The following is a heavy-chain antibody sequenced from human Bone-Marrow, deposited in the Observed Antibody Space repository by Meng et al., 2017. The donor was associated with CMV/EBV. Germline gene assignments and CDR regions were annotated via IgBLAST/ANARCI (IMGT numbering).Heavy chain of an antibody. J-gene: IGHJ4*02. Sequence: GGSLRLSCAASGFTFSSYSMDWVRQAPGKGLEWVSSISSSSSYIYYADSVKGRFTIYRDNAKNSLYLQMSSLRANDTAVYHWETRSASDKWGQGMAVTVSS. D-gene: IGHD2-2*01. V-gene: IGHV3-21*01. CDR2: ISSSSSYI. CDR1: GFTFSSYS. CDR3: ETRSASDK.